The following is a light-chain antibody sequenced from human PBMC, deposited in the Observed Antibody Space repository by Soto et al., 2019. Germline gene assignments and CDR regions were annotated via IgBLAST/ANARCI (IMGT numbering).Light chain of an antibody. J-gene: IGLJ1*01. CDR2: DVS. CDR3: SSYTSSSTLGV. CDR1: SSDVGGYNY. V-gene: IGLV2-14*01. Sequence: QSALTQPASVSGSPEQSITISCTGTSSDVGGYNYVSWYQQHPGKAPKLIIYDVSNRPSGVSNRFSGSKSGNTASLTISGLQAEDEADYYCSSYTSSSTLGVFGTGTKLTVL.